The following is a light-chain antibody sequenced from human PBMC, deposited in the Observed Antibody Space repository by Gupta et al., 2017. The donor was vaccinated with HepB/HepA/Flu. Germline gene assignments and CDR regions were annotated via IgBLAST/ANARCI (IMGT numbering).Light chain of an antibody. CDR1: QTLLHNNGYNY. V-gene: IGKV2-28*01. CDR2: LGS. Sequence: EIVLAQSPLSLPVTPGEPASISCRSNQTLLHNNGYNYLDWYLQKPGQSPQLLIYLGSHRASGGPDRFSGSGSGTDFTLKISRVEAEDIGVYYCMQALQSLPTFGPGTKVDIK. J-gene: IGKJ3*01. CDR3: MQALQSLPT.